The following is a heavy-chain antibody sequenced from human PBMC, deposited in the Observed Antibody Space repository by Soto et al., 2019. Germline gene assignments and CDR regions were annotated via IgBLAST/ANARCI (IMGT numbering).Heavy chain of an antibody. CDR1: GGSISKTNW. Sequence: QVQLQESGPGLVKPSETLSLTCVVSGGSISKTNWWSWVRQPPGKGLEWIGEIYHSGTTHYSPSLQSRVTISVDMSKNQCSLRLSSVTAADTAIYYCAFPATADFDYWGRGTLVTVSS. J-gene: IGHJ4*02. CDR2: IYHSGTT. D-gene: IGHD6-13*01. CDR3: AFPATADFDY. V-gene: IGHV4-4*02.